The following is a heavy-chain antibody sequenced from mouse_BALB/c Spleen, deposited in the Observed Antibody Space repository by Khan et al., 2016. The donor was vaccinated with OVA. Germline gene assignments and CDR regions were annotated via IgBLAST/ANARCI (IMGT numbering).Heavy chain of an antibody. V-gene: IGHV3-2*02. CDR1: GYSITSDYA. Sequence: EVQLQESGPGLVKPSLSLSLTCTVTGYSITSDYAWNWIRQFPGHKLEWMGYISYSGRTSYTPSLKSRISITREKSKNQFFLQLNSVPTEDTATYFCVRGRAYWGQGTLVTVSA. J-gene: IGHJ3*01. CDR2: ISYSGRT. CDR3: VRGRAY. D-gene: IGHD3-3*01.